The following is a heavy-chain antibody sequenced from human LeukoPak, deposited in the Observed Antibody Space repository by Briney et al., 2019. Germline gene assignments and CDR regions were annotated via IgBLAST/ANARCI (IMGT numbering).Heavy chain of an antibody. D-gene: IGHD5-18*01. Sequence: GESLKISCKGSGYSFTSYWIVWVRQMPGKGLEWMGIIYPGDSDTRYSPSFQGQVTISADKSISTAYLQWSSLKASDTAMYYCARLQTAMYDPYYFDYWGQGTLVTVSP. CDR3: ARLQTAMYDPYYFDY. V-gene: IGHV5-51*01. J-gene: IGHJ4*02. CDR2: IYPGDSDT. CDR1: GYSFTSYW.